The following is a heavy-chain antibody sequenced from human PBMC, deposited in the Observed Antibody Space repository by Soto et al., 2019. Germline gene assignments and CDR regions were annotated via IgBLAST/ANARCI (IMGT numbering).Heavy chain of an antibody. CDR3: ATQLAAAGIGWGLDFDL. D-gene: IGHD6-13*01. CDR2: ISYDGSNK. V-gene: IGHV3-30*03. CDR1: GFTFSSYG. J-gene: IGHJ2*01. Sequence: QVQLVESGGGVVQPGRSLRLSCAASGFTFSSYGMHWVRQAPGKGLEWVAVISYDGSNKDYADCVKGRFTISRDNSKNTLYRHMNSLGAEDTAVYYCATQLAAAGIGWGLDFDLWGRGTLVTVSS.